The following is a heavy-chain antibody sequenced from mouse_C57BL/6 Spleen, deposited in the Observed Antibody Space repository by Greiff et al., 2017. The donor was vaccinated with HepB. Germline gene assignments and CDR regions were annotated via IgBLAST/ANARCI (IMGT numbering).Heavy chain of an antibody. CDR3: ATYDGYSYYAMDY. J-gene: IGHJ4*01. V-gene: IGHV2-9-1*01. D-gene: IGHD2-3*01. CDR1: GFSLTSYA. CDR2: IWTGGGT. Sequence: VKLMESGPGLVAPSQSLSITCTVSGFSLTSYAISWVRQPPGKGLEWLGVIWTGGGTNYNSALKSRLSISKDNSKSQVFLKMNSLQTDDTARYYCATYDGYSYYAMDYWGQGTSVTVSS.